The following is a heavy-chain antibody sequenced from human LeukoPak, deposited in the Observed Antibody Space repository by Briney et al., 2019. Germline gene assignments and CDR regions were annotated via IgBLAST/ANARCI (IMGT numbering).Heavy chain of an antibody. V-gene: IGHV4-59*11. CDR3: ARDLWGKYYDSPGY. D-gene: IGHD3-22*01. CDR1: GGSISSHY. J-gene: IGHJ4*02. Sequence: KPSETLSLTCTVSGGSISSHYWSWIRQPPGKGLEWIGYIYYSGSTNYNPSLKSRVTISVDTSKNQFSLKLSSVTAADTAVYYCARDLWGKYYDSPGYWGQGTLVTVSS. CDR2: IYYSGST.